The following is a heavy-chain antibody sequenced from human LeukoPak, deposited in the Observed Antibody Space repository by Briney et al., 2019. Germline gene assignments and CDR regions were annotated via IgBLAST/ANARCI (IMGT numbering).Heavy chain of an antibody. CDR3: ARRPSGYHNT. CDR1: GGSFSGYY. Sequence: QASETLSLTCAVYGGSFSGYYWTWIRQPPGKGLEWVSLIYSGGSTYYADSVKGRFTISRDNSKNTLYLQMNSLRAEDTAVYYCARRPSGYHNTGGQGTLVTVSS. V-gene: IGHV3-66*01. CDR2: IYSGGST. J-gene: IGHJ4*02. D-gene: IGHD5-12*01.